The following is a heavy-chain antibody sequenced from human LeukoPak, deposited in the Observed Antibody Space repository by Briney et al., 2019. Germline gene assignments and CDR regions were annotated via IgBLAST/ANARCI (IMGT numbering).Heavy chain of an antibody. Sequence: GGSLRLSCAVSGFTFSAASIHWVRQASGKGLEWVGRIRSKAHTFATAYAASVKGRFTISRDSSKNTLYLQMNSLRAEDTAVYYCARDWVYYDSSGYYQNIDYWGQGTLVTVSS. CDR2: IRSKAHTFAT. D-gene: IGHD3-22*01. V-gene: IGHV3-73*01. CDR3: ARDWVYYDSSGYYQNIDY. CDR1: GFTFSAAS. J-gene: IGHJ4*02.